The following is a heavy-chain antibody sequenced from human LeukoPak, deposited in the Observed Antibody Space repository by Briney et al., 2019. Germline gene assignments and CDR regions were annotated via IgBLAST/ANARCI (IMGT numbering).Heavy chain of an antibody. D-gene: IGHD3-22*01. CDR3: ARDMHSSGYDY. CDR1: GFTVSSNY. Sequence: AGGSLRLSCAASGFTVSSNYMSWVRQAPGKGLEWVSVIYSGGSTYYADSVKGRFTISRDNSKNTLYLQVNSLRAEDTAVYYCARDMHSSGYDYWGQGTLVTVSS. V-gene: IGHV3-53*01. CDR2: IYSGGST. J-gene: IGHJ4*02.